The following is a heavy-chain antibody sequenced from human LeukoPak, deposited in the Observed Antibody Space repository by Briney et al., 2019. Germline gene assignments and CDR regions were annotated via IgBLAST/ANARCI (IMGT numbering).Heavy chain of an antibody. V-gene: IGHV4-61*02. CDR3: ARGSAEFDY. CDR2: IYTSGST. J-gene: IGHJ4*02. Sequence: PSETLSLTCTVSGGSISSGSYYWSWIRQPAGKGLEWIGRIYTSGSTNYNPSLKSRVTISVDTSKNQFSLKLSSVTAADTAVYSCARGSAEFDYWGQGTLVTVSS. D-gene: IGHD6-13*01. CDR1: GGSISSGSYY.